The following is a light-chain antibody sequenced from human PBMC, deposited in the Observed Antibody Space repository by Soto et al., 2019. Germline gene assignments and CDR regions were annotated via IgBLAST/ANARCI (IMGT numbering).Light chain of an antibody. CDR3: SSFAGGNIYV. CDR2: DVT. V-gene: IGLV2-8*01. J-gene: IGLJ1*01. Sequence: QSALTQPPSASGSPGQSVTISCTGTSSDVGGYNYVSWHQQHPDKAPKLIIYDVTKRPSGVPDRFSGSKSGYTASLTVSGLQAEDEADYYCSSFAGGNIYVFGTGTQLTVL. CDR1: SSDVGGYNY.